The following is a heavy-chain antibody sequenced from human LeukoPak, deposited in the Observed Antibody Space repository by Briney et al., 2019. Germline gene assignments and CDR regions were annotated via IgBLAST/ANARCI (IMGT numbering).Heavy chain of an antibody. CDR3: ARDAYSSGHWDYFDY. CDR2: IFYSGLT. J-gene: IGHJ4*02. D-gene: IGHD6-25*01. CDR1: GASMSGNSYY. V-gene: IGHV4-39*07. Sequence: SETLSLTCSVSGASMSGNSYYWAWIRQSPGKGLEWIGSIFYSGLTYYKPSLESQVSMSIDTSKNQFSLKLNSVTAADTAVYYCARDAYSSGHWDYFDYWGQGTLVTVSS.